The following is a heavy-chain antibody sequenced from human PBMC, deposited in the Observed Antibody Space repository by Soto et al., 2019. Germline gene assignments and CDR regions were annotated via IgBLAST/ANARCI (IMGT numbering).Heavy chain of an antibody. CDR2: ISGSGGST. CDR1: GFTFSSYA. V-gene: IGHV3-23*01. Sequence: EVQLLESGGGLVQPGGSLRLSCAASGFTFSSYAMSWVRQAPGKGLEWVSVISGSGGSTYYADSVKGRFTICSDTSKNTLYLQINSLRAEDTAVYYCAKAAGYSSSWHWYFDLWGRGTLVTVSS. D-gene: IGHD6-13*01. J-gene: IGHJ2*01. CDR3: AKAAGYSSSWHWYFDL.